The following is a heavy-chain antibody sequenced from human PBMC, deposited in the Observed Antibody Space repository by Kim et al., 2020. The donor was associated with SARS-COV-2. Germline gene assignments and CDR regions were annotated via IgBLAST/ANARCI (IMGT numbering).Heavy chain of an antibody. J-gene: IGHJ4*02. D-gene: IGHD1-26*01. CDR3: ARGGIVGATSGSDY. V-gene: IGHV4-34*01. Sequence: NPSLKCRVTISVDTSKNQFSRKLNSVTAADTAVYYCARGGIVGATSGSDYWGQGTLVTVSS.